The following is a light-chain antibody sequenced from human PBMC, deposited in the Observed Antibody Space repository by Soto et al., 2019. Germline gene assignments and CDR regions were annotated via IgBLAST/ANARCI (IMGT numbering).Light chain of an antibody. Sequence: QSVLTQPPSASGTPGQRVTISCSGSTSNIGSNGVNWYRQLPGTAPKLLIYSSNDRPSGVPDRFSGSKSGTSASLAISGLQSEDEADYYCAAWDDRLNGYVFGTGTKLTVL. J-gene: IGLJ1*01. CDR3: AAWDDRLNGYV. CDR2: SSN. CDR1: TSNIGSNG. V-gene: IGLV1-44*01.